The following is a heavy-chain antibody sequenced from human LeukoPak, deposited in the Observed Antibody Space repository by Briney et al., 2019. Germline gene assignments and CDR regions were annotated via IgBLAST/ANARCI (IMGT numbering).Heavy chain of an antibody. CDR2: ISSSGSTI. D-gene: IGHD3-22*01. Sequence: PGGSLRLSCAASGFTFSSYEMNWVRQAPGKGLEWVSYISSSGSTIYSADSVKGRFTISRDNAKNSLYLQMNSLRAEDTAVYYCARFSYYYDSSGYLGYWGQGTLVTVSS. CDR3: ARFSYYYDSSGYLGY. CDR1: GFTFSSYE. V-gene: IGHV3-48*03. J-gene: IGHJ4*02.